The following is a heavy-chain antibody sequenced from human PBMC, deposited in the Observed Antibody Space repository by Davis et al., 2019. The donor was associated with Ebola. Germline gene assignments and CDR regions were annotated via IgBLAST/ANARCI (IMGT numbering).Heavy chain of an antibody. Sequence: PSETLSLTCAVSGGSITSGGYPWSWIRHPPGNGLEWIGYIYHSGSTYYNPSLKSRVTISVDRSKNQFSLKLSSVTAADTAVYYCARVLVPGRWFDPWGQGTLVTVSS. CDR1: GGSITSGGYP. CDR3: ARVLVPGRWFDP. CDR2: IYHSGST. D-gene: IGHD2-2*01. J-gene: IGHJ5*02. V-gene: IGHV4-30-2*01.